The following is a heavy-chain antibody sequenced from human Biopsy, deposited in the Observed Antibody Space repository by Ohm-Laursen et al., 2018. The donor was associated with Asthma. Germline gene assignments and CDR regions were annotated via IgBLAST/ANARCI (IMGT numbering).Heavy chain of an antibody. CDR1: GFPFSDFG. Sequence: SLRLSCAASGFPFSDFGMHWVRQAPGKGLEWVAVISFDGNNEDYADSVKGRFTISRDNSKNTLFLEMNSLRPEDTAVYYCAKELFPGWELRRGPDSWGQGTLVTVSS. D-gene: IGHD1-26*01. J-gene: IGHJ4*02. CDR2: ISFDGNNE. V-gene: IGHV3-30*18. CDR3: AKELFPGWELRRGPDS.